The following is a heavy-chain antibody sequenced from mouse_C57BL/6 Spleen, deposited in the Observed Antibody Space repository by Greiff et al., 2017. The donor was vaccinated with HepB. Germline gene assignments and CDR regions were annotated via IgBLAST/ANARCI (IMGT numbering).Heavy chain of an antibody. D-gene: IGHD2-5*01. J-gene: IGHJ1*03. CDR2: ISYSGST. Sequence: EVKLMESGPGLAKPSQTLSLTCSVTGYSITSDYWNWIRKFPANKLEYMGYISYSGSTYYNPSLKSRISITRDTSKNQYYLQLNSVTTEDTATYYCARRYSNYDWYFDVWGTGTTVTVSS. CDR1: GYSITSDY. V-gene: IGHV3-8*01. CDR3: ARRYSNYDWYFDV.